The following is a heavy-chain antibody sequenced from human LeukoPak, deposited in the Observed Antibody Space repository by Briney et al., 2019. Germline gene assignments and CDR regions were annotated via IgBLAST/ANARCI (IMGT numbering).Heavy chain of an antibody. CDR3: ARGSAAAGTTGAFDI. CDR2: INHSGST. CDR1: GGSISSYY. Sequence: SETLSLTCTVSGGSISSYYWSWIRQPPGKGLEWIGEINHSGSTNYNPSLKSRVTISVDTSKNQFSLKLSSVTAADTAVYYCARGSAAAGTTGAFDIWGQGTMVTVSS. J-gene: IGHJ3*02. V-gene: IGHV4-34*01. D-gene: IGHD6-13*01.